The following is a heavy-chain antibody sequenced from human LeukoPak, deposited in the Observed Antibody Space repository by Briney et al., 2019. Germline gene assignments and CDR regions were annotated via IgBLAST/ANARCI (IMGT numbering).Heavy chain of an antibody. V-gene: IGHV4-39*01. CDR3: ARHPRVRIAAVSDY. CDR2: IYYSGST. J-gene: IGHJ4*02. CDR1: GGSISSSSYY. Sequence: SETLSLTCTVSGGSISSSSYYWGWIRQPPGKGLEWIGSIYYSGSTYYNPSLKSRVTISVDTSKNQFSLKLSSVTAADTAVYYCARHPRVRIAAVSDYWGQGTLVTVSS. D-gene: IGHD6-13*01.